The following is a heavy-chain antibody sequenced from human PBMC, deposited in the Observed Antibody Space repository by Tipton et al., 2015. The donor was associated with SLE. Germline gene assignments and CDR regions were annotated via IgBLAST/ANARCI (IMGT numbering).Heavy chain of an antibody. Sequence: QSGAEVKEPGSSVKVSCKASGGTFSSYAISWVRQAPGQGLEWMGGIIPIFGTANYAQKFQGRVTITTDESTSTAYMELSSLRSEDTAVYYCARGSDYYDFWSGYYSPFDYWGQGTLVTVSS. V-gene: IGHV1-69*05. D-gene: IGHD3-3*01. CDR2: IIPIFGTA. CDR1: GGTFSSYA. J-gene: IGHJ4*02. CDR3: ARGSDYYDFWSGYYSPFDY.